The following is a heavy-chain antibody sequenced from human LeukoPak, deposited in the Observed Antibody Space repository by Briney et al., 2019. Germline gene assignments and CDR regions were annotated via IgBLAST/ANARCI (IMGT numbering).Heavy chain of an antibody. CDR3: ARHGEPFYYYYMDV. J-gene: IGHJ6*03. CDR2: IHYREKT. CDR1: GDSLNATNSY. D-gene: IGHD1-14*01. V-gene: IGHV4-39*01. Sequence: PSATLSLTCTVSGDSLNATNSYWAWIRQSLGKGLEWIGSIHYREKTYYNPSLNSRVTISVDTPKNQLSLNLSSVTVADTAVYYCARHGEPFYYYYMDVWGTGTTVTVSS.